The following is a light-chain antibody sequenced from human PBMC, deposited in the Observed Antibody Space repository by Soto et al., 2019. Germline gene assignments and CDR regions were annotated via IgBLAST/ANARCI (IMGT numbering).Light chain of an antibody. CDR1: SSNIGNNY. V-gene: IGLV1-51*02. J-gene: IGLJ3*02. CDR3: GTWDTSLSVGV. Sequence: QSVLTQPPSVSAAPGQKVTFSCSGGSSNIGNNYVSWYQQLPGTAPKVLIYENDKRPSGIPDRFSGSKSGTSATLGITGLQTGDEADYYCGTWDTSLSVGVFGGGTKLTVL. CDR2: END.